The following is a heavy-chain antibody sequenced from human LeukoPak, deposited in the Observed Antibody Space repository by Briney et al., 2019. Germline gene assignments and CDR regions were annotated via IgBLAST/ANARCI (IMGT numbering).Heavy chain of an antibody. CDR3: VRKNRDFNAAFDI. Sequence: GGSLRLSRAASGVTFSSYAMSWVPQAPRKGLEWVSISYSDSNTNYADSVKGRFTISRDTSQNTLSLQMNSLRAEDTAAYYCVRKNRDFNAAFDIWGQGTVVTVSS. V-gene: IGHV3-23*01. CDR2: SYSDSNT. J-gene: IGHJ3*02. D-gene: IGHD1-14*01. CDR1: GVTFSSYA.